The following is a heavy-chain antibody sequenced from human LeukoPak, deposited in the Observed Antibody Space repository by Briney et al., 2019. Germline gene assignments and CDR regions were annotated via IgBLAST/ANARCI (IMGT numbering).Heavy chain of an antibody. CDR1: GFTFSSYA. J-gene: IGHJ6*02. Sequence: GGSLRLSCAASGFTFSSYAMSWVRQAPGKGLEWVSTLSGSGGSTYYADSVKGRFTISRDNPKNTLYLQMNSLRAEDTAVYYCAKESGYSCGYTYYYYGLDVWGQGTTVTVSS. CDR2: LSGSGGST. D-gene: IGHD5-18*01. V-gene: IGHV3-23*01. CDR3: AKESGYSCGYTYYYYGLDV.